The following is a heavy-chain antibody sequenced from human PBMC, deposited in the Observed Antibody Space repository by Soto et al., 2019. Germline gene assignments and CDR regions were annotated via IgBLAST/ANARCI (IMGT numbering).Heavy chain of an antibody. CDR3: ARVRSSGREFDY. CDR2: VDPRDGST. V-gene: IGHV1-46*01. D-gene: IGHD6-25*01. Sequence: QVQLVQSGAEMKRPGASVILSCKASGYIFTTYSIHWVRQTAGQGLEWMAKVDPRDGSTGYAQKFRGRVSMVWDTSTGTLPVEVSSLTSADTATSYCARVRSSGREFDYWGQGTQVTVSS. J-gene: IGHJ4*02. CDR1: GYIFTTYS.